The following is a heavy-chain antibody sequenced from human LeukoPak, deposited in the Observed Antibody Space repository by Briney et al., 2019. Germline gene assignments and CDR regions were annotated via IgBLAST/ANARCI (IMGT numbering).Heavy chain of an antibody. V-gene: IGHV4-39*07. J-gene: IGHJ4*02. CDR1: GGSISSSNYY. Sequence: KPSETLSLTCTVSGGSISSSNYYWGWIRQPPGKGLEWIGSIYYSGSTYYNPSLKSRVTISVDTSKNQFSLKLSSVTAADTAVYYCARMYRGGSYPPDYWGQGTLVTVSS. D-gene: IGHD1-26*01. CDR2: IYYSGST. CDR3: ARMYRGGSYPPDY.